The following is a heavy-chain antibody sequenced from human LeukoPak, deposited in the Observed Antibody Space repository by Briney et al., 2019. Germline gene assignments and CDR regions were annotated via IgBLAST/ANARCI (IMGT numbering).Heavy chain of an antibody. CDR2: IHYSGST. CDR3: ARRDYVAYWYFDL. CDR1: GGSINNYY. Sequence: PSETLSLTCTVSGGSINNYYWSWIRQSPGLGLEWIGYIHYSGSTNYTPSLKSRVTLSVDTSKNQFSLRLISVTAADTAVYYCARRDYVAYWYFDLWGRGTLVTVSS. J-gene: IGHJ2*01. V-gene: IGHV4-59*08. D-gene: IGHD4-17*01.